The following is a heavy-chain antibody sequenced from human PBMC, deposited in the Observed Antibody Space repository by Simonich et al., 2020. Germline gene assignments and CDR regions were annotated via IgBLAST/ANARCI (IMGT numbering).Heavy chain of an antibody. J-gene: IGHJ4*02. V-gene: IGHV1-69*06. D-gene: IGHD3-10*01. CDR1: GGTFSSYA. Sequence: QVQLVQSGAEVKKPGSSVKVSCKASGGTFSSYAISWGRQAPGQGLEWMGEIIPILGKAKHAQKFQGRVTITADKSTSTAYMELSSLRSEDTAVYYCARTNTMRELDTMVRGVDYFDYWGQGTLVTVSS. CDR3: ARTNTMRELDTMVRGVDYFDY. CDR2: IIPILGKA.